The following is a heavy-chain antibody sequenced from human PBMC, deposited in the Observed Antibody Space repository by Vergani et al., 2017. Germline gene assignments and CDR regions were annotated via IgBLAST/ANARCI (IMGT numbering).Heavy chain of an antibody. J-gene: IGHJ5*02. Sequence: EVQLLESGGGLVQPGGSLRLSCEASRFTFSSYAMSWVRQAPGKGLEWVSAISGSGGSTYYADSVKGRFTISRDNSKNTLYLQMNSLRAEDTAVYYCAKADIVVVPAAISWFGPWGQGTLVTVSS. D-gene: IGHD2-2*01. CDR1: RFTFSSYA. CDR3: AKADIVVVPAAISWFGP. CDR2: ISGSGGST. V-gene: IGHV3-23*01.